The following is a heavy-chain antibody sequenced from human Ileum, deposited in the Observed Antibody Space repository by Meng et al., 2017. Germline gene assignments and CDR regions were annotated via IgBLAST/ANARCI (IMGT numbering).Heavy chain of an antibody. J-gene: IGHJ1*01. CDR2: INHSGST. V-gene: IGHV4-34*01. Sequence: QAQLQQWGAGLLKHSETLSLSCAVYGGALDGYDWTWIRQSPGKGLEWIWEINHSGSTNFNPSLKSRVTMSVDTSKKQFSLNLTSVTAADTAMYYCVRGLLVPNAIRTEYFPLWGQGTLVTVSS. CDR3: VRGLLVPNAIRTEYFPL. D-gene: IGHD2-2*02. CDR1: GGALDGYD.